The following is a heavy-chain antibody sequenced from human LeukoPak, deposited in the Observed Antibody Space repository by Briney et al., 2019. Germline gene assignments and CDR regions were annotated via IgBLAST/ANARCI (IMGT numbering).Heavy chain of an antibody. Sequence: GASVKVSCKASGYPFTSYEINWVRQATGQGLEWMGWMNPDSGDTAYAQKFRGRITMTRTTSINTAYMELSSLRSEDTAVYYCARGLGSYDSSELTWPMISFWGQGTVVTVSS. CDR3: ARGLGSYDSSELTWPMISF. D-gene: IGHD3-22*01. J-gene: IGHJ4*02. CDR2: MNPDSGDT. CDR1: GYPFTSYE. V-gene: IGHV1-8*01.